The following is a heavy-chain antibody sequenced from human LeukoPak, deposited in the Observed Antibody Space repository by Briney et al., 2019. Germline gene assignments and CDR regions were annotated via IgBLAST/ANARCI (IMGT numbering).Heavy chain of an antibody. J-gene: IGHJ4*02. D-gene: IGHD3-10*01. CDR1: GFTSSSYS. Sequence: GGSLRLSCAASGFTSSSYSMNWVRQAPGKGLEWVSSISSSSSYIYYADSVKGRFTISRDNAKNSLYLQMNSLRAEDTAVYYCARSTMVRGVLDYWGQGTLVTVSS. V-gene: IGHV3-21*01. CDR3: ARSTMVRGVLDY. CDR2: ISSSSSYI.